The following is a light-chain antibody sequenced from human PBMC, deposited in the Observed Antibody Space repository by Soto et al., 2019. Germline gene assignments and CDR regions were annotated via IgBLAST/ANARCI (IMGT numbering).Light chain of an antibody. Sequence: DIQMTQSPSSLSASVGDMVTITCRASQSISPYLNWYQQKPGKAPKLLIYKASSLESGVPSRFSGSGSGTEFTLTISSLQPDDFANYYCQQYNSYWTFGQGTKVDIK. CDR2: KAS. CDR3: QQYNSYWT. J-gene: IGKJ1*01. V-gene: IGKV1-5*03. CDR1: QSISPY.